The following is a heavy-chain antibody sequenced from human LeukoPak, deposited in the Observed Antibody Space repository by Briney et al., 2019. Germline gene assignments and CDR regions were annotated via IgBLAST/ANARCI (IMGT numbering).Heavy chain of an antibody. D-gene: IGHD3-22*01. CDR2: ISYDGSNK. V-gene: IGHV3-30-3*01. J-gene: IGHJ6*02. Sequence: PGGSLRLSCAASGFTFSSYAMHWVRQAPGKGLEWVAVISYDGSNKYYADSVKGRFTISRDNSKNTLYLQMNSLRADDTAVYYCARSERITMIVVVIAAPNYYGMDVWGQGTTVTVSS. CDR3: ARSERITMIVVVIAAPNYYGMDV. CDR1: GFTFSSYA.